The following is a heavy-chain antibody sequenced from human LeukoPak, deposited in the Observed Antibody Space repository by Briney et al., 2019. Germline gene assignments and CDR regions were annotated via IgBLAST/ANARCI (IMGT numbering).Heavy chain of an antibody. CDR1: GGSFSGYY. V-gene: IGHV4-34*01. Sequence: PSETLSLTCAVYGGSFSGYYWSWIRQPPGKGLEWIGEINHSGSTNYNPSLKSRVTISVDTSKNQFSLKLSSVTAADTAMYYCARRTGSADYWGQGTLVTVSS. J-gene: IGHJ4*02. CDR3: ARRTGSADY. D-gene: IGHD3/OR15-3a*01. CDR2: INHSGST.